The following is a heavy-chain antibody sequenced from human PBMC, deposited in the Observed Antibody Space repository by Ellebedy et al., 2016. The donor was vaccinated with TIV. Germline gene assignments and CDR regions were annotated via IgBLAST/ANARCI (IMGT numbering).Heavy chain of an antibody. CDR3: AIDRGNYDRSGYPYFDY. CDR2: IRSGTGQI. CDR1: GFTFSSFS. V-gene: IGHV3-48*02. Sequence: PGGSLRLSCEASGFTFSSFSMSWVRQAPGKGLEWVSFIRSGTGQIYYADSVKGRFTISRDNAKNSLYLQMNSLRNEDTAVYYCAIDRGNYDRSGYPYFDYWGQGTLVTVSS. D-gene: IGHD3-22*01. J-gene: IGHJ4*02.